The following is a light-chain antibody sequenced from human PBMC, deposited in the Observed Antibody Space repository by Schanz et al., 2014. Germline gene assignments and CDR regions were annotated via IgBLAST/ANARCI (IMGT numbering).Light chain of an antibody. Sequence: QSALTQPPSVSGSPGQSVTISCTGTSGDVGSYNRVSWYQQPPGTAPKLMIYEVNNRPSGVPDRFSGSKSGSTASLTISGLQAEDEADYYCSSYAGSNFVVFGGGTKVTVL. J-gene: IGLJ2*01. CDR2: EVN. V-gene: IGLV2-18*02. CDR3: SSYAGSNFVV. CDR1: SGDVGSYNR.